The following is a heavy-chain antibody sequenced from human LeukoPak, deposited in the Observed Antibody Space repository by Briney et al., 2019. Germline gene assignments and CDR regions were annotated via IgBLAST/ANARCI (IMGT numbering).Heavy chain of an antibody. CDR3: ARQPSYSYGYKDY. D-gene: IGHD5-18*01. V-gene: IGHV4-39*07. CDR1: GGSISSGSYY. CDR2: MFYGGTT. Sequence: SETLSLTCSVSGGSISSGSYYWGWIRQPPGKGLEWIGTMFYGGTTYYSPSLKSRVTISVDTSKNQFSLKLSSVTAADTAVYYCARQPSYSYGYKDYWGQGTLVTVSS. J-gene: IGHJ4*02.